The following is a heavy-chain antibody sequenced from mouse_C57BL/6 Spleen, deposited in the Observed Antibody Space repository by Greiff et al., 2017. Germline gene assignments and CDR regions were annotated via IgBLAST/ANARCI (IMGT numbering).Heavy chain of an antibody. D-gene: IGHD1-1*01. J-gene: IGHJ3*01. V-gene: IGHV5-9-1*02. CDR2: ISSGGDYI. CDR1: GFTFSSYA. CDR3: TRDITTVGPSGTFAY. Sequence: EVQLVESGAGLVKPGGSLKLSCAASGFTFSSYAMSWVRQTPEKRLEWVAYISSGGDYIYYADTVKGRFTISRDNARNTLYLQMSSLKSEDTAMYYCTRDITTVGPSGTFAYWGQGTLVTVSA.